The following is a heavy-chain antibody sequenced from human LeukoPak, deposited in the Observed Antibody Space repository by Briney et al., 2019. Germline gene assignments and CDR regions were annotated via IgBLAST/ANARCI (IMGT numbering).Heavy chain of an antibody. CDR3: AGSYYYYGMDV. CDR1: GCTFSSYW. J-gene: IGHJ6*02. Sequence: GGSLRLSCAASGCTFSSYWMHWVRQAPGKGLVWVSRINSDGSSTSYAASVKGRFTISRDNAKITLYLQMNSLRAEDTAVYYCAGSYYYYGMDVWGQGTTVTVSS. V-gene: IGHV3-74*01. CDR2: INSDGSST.